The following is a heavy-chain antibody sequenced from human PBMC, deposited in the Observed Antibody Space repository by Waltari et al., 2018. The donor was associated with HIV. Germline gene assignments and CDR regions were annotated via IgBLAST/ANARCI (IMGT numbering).Heavy chain of an antibody. Sequence: EVQLVESGGGLVQHGGSLRLSCAASGFTFSSRGINWVRQAPGKGLEWVSYISGSSSTIFYADSVKGRFTISRDNAKNSLYLQMNSLRAEDTAVYYCTRVDYYGMDVWGQGTTVTVSS. CDR3: TRVDYYGMDV. CDR1: GFTFSSRG. V-gene: IGHV3-48*01. J-gene: IGHJ6*02. CDR2: ISGSSSTI.